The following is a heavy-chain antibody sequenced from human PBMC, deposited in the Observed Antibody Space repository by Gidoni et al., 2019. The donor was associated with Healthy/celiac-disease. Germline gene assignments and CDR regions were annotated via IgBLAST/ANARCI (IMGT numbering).Heavy chain of an antibody. CDR3: ARDRGSSIVGATVNWFDP. D-gene: IGHD1-26*01. Sequence: QVQLVQSGAEVKKPGASVKVSCKASGYTFTSYGISWVRQAPGQGLEWMGWISAYNGNTNYAQKLKGRVTMTTDTSTSTAYMELRSLISDDTAVYYCARDRGSSIVGATVNWFDPWGQGTLVTVSS. CDR1: GYTFTSYG. CDR2: ISAYNGNT. J-gene: IGHJ5*02. V-gene: IGHV1-18*01.